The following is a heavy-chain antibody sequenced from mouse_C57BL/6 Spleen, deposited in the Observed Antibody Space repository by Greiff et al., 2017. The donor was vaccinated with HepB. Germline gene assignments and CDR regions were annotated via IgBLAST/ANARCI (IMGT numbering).Heavy chain of an antibody. CDR3: ARKAIYYGNQGYFDY. Sequence: VQLQQSGPELVKPGASVKLSCKASGYTFTSYDINWVKQRPGQGLEWIGWIYPRDGSTKYNEKFKGKATLTVDTSSSTAYMELHSLTSEDSAVYFCARKAIYYGNQGYFDYWGQGTTLTVSS. J-gene: IGHJ2*01. V-gene: IGHV1-85*01. CDR2: IYPRDGST. D-gene: IGHD2-1*01. CDR1: GYTFTSYD.